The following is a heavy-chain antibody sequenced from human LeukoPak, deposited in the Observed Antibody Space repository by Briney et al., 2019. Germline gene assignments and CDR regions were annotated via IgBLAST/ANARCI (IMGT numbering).Heavy chain of an antibody. CDR3: ARVSMTTGIFGMDV. J-gene: IGHJ6*02. V-gene: IGHV1-8*01. CDR2: MNPNSGNT. D-gene: IGHD4-17*01. CDR1: GYTFTSYD. Sequence: GASVKVSCKASGYTFTSYDINWVRQAPGQGLEWMGWMNPNSGNTGYAQKFQGRVTMTRNTSISTAYMELSSLRSEDTAVYYCARVSMTTGIFGMDVWGQGTMVTVSS.